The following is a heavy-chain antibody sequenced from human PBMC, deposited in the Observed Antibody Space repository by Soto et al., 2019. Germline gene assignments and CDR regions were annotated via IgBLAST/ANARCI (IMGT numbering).Heavy chain of an antibody. V-gene: IGHV5-51*01. CDR1: GYSFTSYW. J-gene: IGHJ4*02. CDR2: IYPGDSDT. CDR3: VAQFDY. Sequence: GESLKISCNGSGYSFTSYWICWVRQMPGKGLEWMGIIYPGDSDTRYSPSLQGQVTISADKSISTAYLQWSSLKASGVITMIVVAQFDYWGQGTLVTVSS. D-gene: IGHD3-22*01.